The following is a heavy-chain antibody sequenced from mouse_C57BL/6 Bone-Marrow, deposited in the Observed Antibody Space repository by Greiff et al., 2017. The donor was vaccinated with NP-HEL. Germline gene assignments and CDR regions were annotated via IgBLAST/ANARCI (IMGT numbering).Heavy chain of an antibody. V-gene: IGHV2-5*01. J-gene: IGHJ4*01. CDR2: IWRGGST. CDR1: GFSLTSYG. CDR3: AKTSTMITTEGYYYAMDY. Sequence: VQRVESGPGLVQPSQSLSITCTVSGFSLTSYGVHWVRQSPGKGLEWLGVIWRGGSTDYNAAFMSRLSITKDNSKSQVFFKMNSLQADDTAIYYCAKTSTMITTEGYYYAMDYWGQGTSVTVSS. D-gene: IGHD2-4*01.